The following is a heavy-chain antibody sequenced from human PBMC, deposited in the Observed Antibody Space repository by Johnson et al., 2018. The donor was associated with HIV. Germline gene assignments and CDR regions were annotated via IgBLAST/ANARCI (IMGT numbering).Heavy chain of an antibody. CDR2: INNDGSST. D-gene: IGHD6-19*01. Sequence: VQLVESGGGVVQPGRSLRLSCAASGFTFSSYWMHWVRQAPGKGLVWVSRINNDGSSTSYADSVKGRFTISRDNSKNTLYLQMNSLGAEDTAVYYCARDAPRRIAVADPQDGHDAFDIWGQGTMVTVSS. CDR1: GFTFSSYW. V-gene: IGHV3-74*01. J-gene: IGHJ3*02. CDR3: ARDAPRRIAVADPQDGHDAFDI.